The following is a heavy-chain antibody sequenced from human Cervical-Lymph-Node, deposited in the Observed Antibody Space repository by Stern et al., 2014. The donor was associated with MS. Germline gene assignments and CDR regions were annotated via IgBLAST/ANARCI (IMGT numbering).Heavy chain of an antibody. CDR3: ASGTGYSSSWTLSFDY. CDR1: GYSFTSYW. CDR2: IYPGDSDT. V-gene: IGHV5-51*01. D-gene: IGHD6-13*01. J-gene: IGHJ4*02. Sequence: EVQLVESGAEVKKPGESLKISCKGSGYSFTSYWIGWVRQMPGKGLEWMGIIYPGDSDTRYSPSFQGQVNISADKTITPASTPRSSLKASDTAMYYCASGTGYSSSWTLSFDYWGQGTLVTVSS.